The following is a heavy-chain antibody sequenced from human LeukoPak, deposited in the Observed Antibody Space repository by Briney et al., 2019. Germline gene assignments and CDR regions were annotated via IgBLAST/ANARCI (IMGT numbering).Heavy chain of an antibody. J-gene: IGHJ4*02. CDR3: AREPMGATYFDY. CDR1: GFTFSSYE. V-gene: IGHV3-48*03. D-gene: IGHD1-26*01. CDR2: ISGSGSTI. Sequence: GGSLRLSCAASGFTFSSYEMNWVRQAPGKGLEWVSYISGSGSTIYYADSVKGRFTISRDNAKNSLYLQMNSLRAEDTAVYYCAREPMGATYFDYWGQGTLVTVSS.